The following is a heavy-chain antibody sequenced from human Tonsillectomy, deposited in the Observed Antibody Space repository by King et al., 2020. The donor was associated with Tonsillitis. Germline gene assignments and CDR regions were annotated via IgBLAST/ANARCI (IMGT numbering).Heavy chain of an antibody. J-gene: IGHJ4*02. CDR3: TRDDALTYYYDSSGYYY. CDR2: IRSKAYGGTT. CDR1: GFTFGDYA. V-gene: IGHV3-49*03. D-gene: IGHD3-22*01. Sequence: VQLVESGGGLVQPGRSLRLSCTASGFTFGDYAMSWFRQAPGKGLEWVGFIRSKAYGGTTEYAASVKGRFTISRDDSKSIAYLQMNSLKTEDTAVYYCTRDDALTYYYDSSGYYYWGQGTLVTVSS.